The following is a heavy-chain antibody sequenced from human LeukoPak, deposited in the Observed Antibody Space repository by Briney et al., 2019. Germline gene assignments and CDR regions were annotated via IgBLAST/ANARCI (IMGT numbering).Heavy chain of an antibody. D-gene: IGHD3-10*01. CDR2: LSGYNGKT. CDR1: GYTFPSYG. V-gene: IGHV1-18*01. J-gene: IGHJ5*02. Sequence: ASVQVSCHASGYTFPSYGIRWMRPAPGQGLEWMGWLSGYNGKTDYAQEFQGRVTMTTDTSTTTAYMELRSLRSDDTAVYYCAGRELLVRSWFDPWGQGTLVTVSS. CDR3: AGRELLVRSWFDP.